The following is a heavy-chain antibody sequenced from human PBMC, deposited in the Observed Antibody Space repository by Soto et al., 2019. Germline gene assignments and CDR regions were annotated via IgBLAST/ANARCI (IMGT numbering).Heavy chain of an antibody. J-gene: IGHJ6*02. V-gene: IGHV4-4*02. CDR1: GGSISSSNW. D-gene: IGHD2-15*01. CDR2: IYHSGST. CDR3: ARWGGYCSGGSCSYYYYGMDV. Sequence: QVQLQESGPGLVKPSGTLSLTCAVSGGSISSSNWWSWVRQPPGKGLEWIGEIYHSGSTNYNPSLKSRVTLSVDKSKNQFSLKLSSVTAADTAVYYCARWGGYCSGGSCSYYYYGMDVWGQGTTVTVSS.